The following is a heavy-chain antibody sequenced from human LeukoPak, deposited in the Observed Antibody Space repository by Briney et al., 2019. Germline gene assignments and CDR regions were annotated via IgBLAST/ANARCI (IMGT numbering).Heavy chain of an antibody. D-gene: IGHD7-27*01. J-gene: IGHJ4*02. CDR3: ARSLTGVTSY. Sequence: PGGSLRLSCAASGFTFSSYTMSWVRQAPGKGLEWVANIRPDGSEKSYVDSVRGRFTISRDNAKNSLYLQMNSLRAEDTAVYYCARSLTGVTSYWGQGTLVTVSS. V-gene: IGHV3-7*01. CDR1: GFTFSSYT. CDR2: IRPDGSEK.